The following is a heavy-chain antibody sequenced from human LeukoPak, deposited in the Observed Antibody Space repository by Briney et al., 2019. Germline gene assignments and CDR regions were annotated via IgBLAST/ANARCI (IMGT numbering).Heavy chain of an antibody. CDR1: GFTFSSYA. Sequence: GGSLRLSCAASGFTFSSYAMGWVRQAPGKGLEWVSAISGSGDTYYADSVKGRFTISRDNSKNTVYLQMNNMRVDDTAVYYCARVAGWHWFDPWGRGTLVTVSS. J-gene: IGHJ5*02. CDR2: ISGSGDT. CDR3: ARVAGWHWFDP. V-gene: IGHV3-23*01. D-gene: IGHD6-19*01.